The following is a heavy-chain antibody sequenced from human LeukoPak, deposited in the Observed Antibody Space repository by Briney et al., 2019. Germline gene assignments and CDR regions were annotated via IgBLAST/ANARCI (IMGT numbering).Heavy chain of an antibody. D-gene: IGHD3-3*01. J-gene: IGHJ4*02. CDR2: INPNSGGT. CDR3: ARDRVSDFWSGYFTEYFDY. V-gene: IGHV1-2*06. Sequence: GASVKVSCKASGYTFTGYYMHWVRQAPGQGLEWMGRINPNSGGTNYAQKFQGRVTMTRDTSISTAYMELSRLRSDDTAVYYCARDRVSDFWSGYFTEYFDYWGQGTLVTVSS. CDR1: GYTFTGYY.